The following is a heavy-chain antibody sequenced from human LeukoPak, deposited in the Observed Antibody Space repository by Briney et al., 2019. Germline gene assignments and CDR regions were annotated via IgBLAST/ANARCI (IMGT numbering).Heavy chain of an antibody. V-gene: IGHV3-30*04. CDR2: ISYDGSNK. D-gene: IGHD6-19*01. Sequence: PGGSLRLSCAASGFTFSSYAMHWVRQAPGKGLEWVAVISYDGSNKYYADSVKGRFTISRDNSKNTLYLQMNSLRAEDTAVYYCARDPRTLDGIAVAGTDYWGQGTLVTVSS. CDR3: ARDPRTLDGIAVAGTDY. J-gene: IGHJ4*02. CDR1: GFTFSSYA.